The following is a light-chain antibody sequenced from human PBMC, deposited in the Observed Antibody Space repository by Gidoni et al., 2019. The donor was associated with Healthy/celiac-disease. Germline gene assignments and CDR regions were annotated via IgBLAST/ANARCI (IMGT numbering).Light chain of an antibody. CDR3: QQCYSNPLT. J-gene: IGKJ4*01. CDR1: RSVLSSSNNKNY. Sequence: DFVLTQSPDSLAVSLGERATINCKSSRSVLSSSNNKNYLAWYQQRPGQPPRLLIYWASTRESGVPDRFSGSGSGTDFTLTISSLQAEDVAIYYCQQCYSNPLTFGGGTKVEI. CDR2: WAS. V-gene: IGKV4-1*01.